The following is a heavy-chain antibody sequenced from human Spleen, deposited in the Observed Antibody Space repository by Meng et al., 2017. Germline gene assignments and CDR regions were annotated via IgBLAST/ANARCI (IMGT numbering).Heavy chain of an antibody. CDR3: TMYSSGHI. J-gene: IGHJ3*02. D-gene: IGHD6-19*01. CDR1: GVTFSGSD. V-gene: IGHV3-73*02. Sequence: EGQLVGSGGGLVQPGGSLKLSCAVSGVTFSGSDIHWVRQASGKGLEWVGRISSKVNSFATAYPASVKGRFTISRDDSKNTAYLQMNSLITEDTALYYCTMYSSGHIWGQGTMVTVSS. CDR2: ISSKVNSFAT.